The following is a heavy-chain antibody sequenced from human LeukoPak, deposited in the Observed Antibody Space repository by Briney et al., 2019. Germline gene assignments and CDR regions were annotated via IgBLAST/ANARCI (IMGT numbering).Heavy chain of an antibody. CDR1: GGSFSGYY. J-gene: IGHJ4*02. CDR2: INHSGST. D-gene: IGHD3-10*01. CDR3: ARHRGVTVLDY. Sequence: SETLSLTCAVYGGSFSGYYWSWIRQPPGKGLEWIGEINHSGSTNYNPSLKSRVTISVDTSKNQFPLKLSSVTAADTAVYYCARHRGVTVLDYWGQGTLVTVSS. V-gene: IGHV4-34*01.